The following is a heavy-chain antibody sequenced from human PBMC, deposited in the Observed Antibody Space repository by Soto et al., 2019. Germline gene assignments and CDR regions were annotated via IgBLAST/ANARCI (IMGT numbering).Heavy chain of an antibody. J-gene: IGHJ4*02. CDR1: GFTFSSYG. CDR3: AKLSWSGYAFDY. CDR2: ISYDGSNK. Sequence: GGSLRLSCAASGFTFSSYGMHWVRQAPGKGLEWVAVISYDGSNKYYADSVKGRFTISRDNSKNTLYLQMNSLRAEDTAVYYCAKLSWSGYAFDYWGQGTLVTVSS. D-gene: IGHD3-3*01. V-gene: IGHV3-30*18.